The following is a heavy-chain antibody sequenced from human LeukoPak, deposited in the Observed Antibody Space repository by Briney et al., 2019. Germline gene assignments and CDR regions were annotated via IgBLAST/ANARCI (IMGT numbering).Heavy chain of an antibody. CDR2: IWSEESNK. V-gene: IGHV3-33*01. CDR1: GFTFSNYV. J-gene: IGHJ5*02. Sequence: GGSLTLPCAASGFTFSNYVMHGVRQAPGKGREGVAVIWSEESNKHYADSARGRFTISRDNSKNTLYLQMNSLRAEDTAVYYCARVTMVAGASYNWFVPWGQGTLVTVST. CDR3: ARVTMVAGASYNWFVP. D-gene: IGHD2-15*01.